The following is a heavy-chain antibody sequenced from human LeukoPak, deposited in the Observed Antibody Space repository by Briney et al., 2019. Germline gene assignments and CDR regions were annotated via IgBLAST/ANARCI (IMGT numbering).Heavy chain of an antibody. J-gene: IGHJ4*02. Sequence: QPGGSLRLSCAASGFTFSSYSMNWVRQAPGKGLKWVSAIIGSGLTTYYADSVKGRFTISRDNSKNTLYLQMNSLRAEDTAVYYFAKDLSPGPDWGQGTLVTVSS. CDR3: AKDLSPGPD. CDR1: GFTFSSYS. CDR2: IIGSGLTT. V-gene: IGHV3-23*01.